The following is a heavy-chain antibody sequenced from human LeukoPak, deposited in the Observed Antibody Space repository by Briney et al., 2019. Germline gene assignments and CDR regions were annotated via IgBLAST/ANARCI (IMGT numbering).Heavy chain of an antibody. J-gene: IGHJ3*02. CDR1: GFTLSSYG. Sequence: PGGSLRLSCAASGFTLSSYGMHWVRQAPGKGLEWVAVIWYDGSNKYYADSVKGRFTISRDNSKNTLYLQMNSLRAEDTAVYYCAKVMTTVTDDAFDIWGQGTMVTVSS. CDR2: IWYDGSNK. CDR3: AKVMTTVTDDAFDI. D-gene: IGHD4-17*01. V-gene: IGHV3-33*06.